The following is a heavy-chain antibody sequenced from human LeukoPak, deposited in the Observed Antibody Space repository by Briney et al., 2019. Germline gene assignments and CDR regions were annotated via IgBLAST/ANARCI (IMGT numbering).Heavy chain of an antibody. Sequence: GGSLRLSCAASGFTFSSYSMNWVRQAPGKGLEWVSSISSSSSYIYYADSVKGRFTISRDNAKNSVYLLLNSLKTEDTAVYYCTTGQWLAIDYWGQGTLVTVSS. CDR3: TTGQWLAIDY. D-gene: IGHD6-19*01. CDR1: GFTFSSYS. J-gene: IGHJ4*02. CDR2: ISSSSSYI. V-gene: IGHV3-21*03.